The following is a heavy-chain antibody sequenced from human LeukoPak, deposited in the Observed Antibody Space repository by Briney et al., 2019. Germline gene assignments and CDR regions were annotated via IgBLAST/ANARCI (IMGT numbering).Heavy chain of an antibody. V-gene: IGHV1-18*01. Sequence: ASVKVSCKASGYTFTSYGISWVRQAPGQGLEWMGWISAYNGNTNYAQKLQGRVTMTTDTSTSTAYMELRSLRSDDTAVYYCARVYYDFWSGYPGFDYWGQGTLVTFSS. CDR3: ARVYYDFWSGYPGFDY. CDR1: GYTFTSYG. J-gene: IGHJ4*02. CDR2: ISAYNGNT. D-gene: IGHD3-3*01.